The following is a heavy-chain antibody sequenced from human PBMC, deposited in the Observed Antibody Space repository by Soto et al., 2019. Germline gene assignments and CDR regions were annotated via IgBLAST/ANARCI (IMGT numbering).Heavy chain of an antibody. D-gene: IGHD2-21*02. CDR1: GNTFTNYY. J-gene: IGHJ4*02. Sequence: ASVKVSCKASGNTFTNYYIHWVRQAPGQGLEWMGTINPSGGHTTYAQKFLGRVTMTRDTSTSTLYMELTSLRSEDTAVYYCARGGHVVVVTDVFDYWGQETLVTVSS. CDR3: ARGGHVVVVTDVFDY. CDR2: INPSGGHT. V-gene: IGHV1-46*01.